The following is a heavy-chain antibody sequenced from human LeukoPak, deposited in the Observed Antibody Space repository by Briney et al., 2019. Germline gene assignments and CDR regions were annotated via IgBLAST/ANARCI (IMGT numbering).Heavy chain of an antibody. D-gene: IGHD3-22*01. J-gene: IGHJ4*02. CDR1: GGTFSSYA. V-gene: IGHV1-69*04. CDR3: ATGNYDSSGYCDY. Sequence: ASVKVSCKASGGTFSSYAISWVRQAPGQGLEWMGRIIPILGIANYAQKFQGRVTITADKSTSTAYMELSSLRSEDTAVYYCATGNYDSSGYCDYWGQGTLVTVSS. CDR2: IIPILGIA.